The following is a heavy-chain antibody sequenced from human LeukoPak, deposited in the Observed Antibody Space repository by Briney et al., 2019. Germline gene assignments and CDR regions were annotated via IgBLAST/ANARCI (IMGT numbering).Heavy chain of an antibody. V-gene: IGHV4-39*07. D-gene: IGHD6-13*01. Sequence: PSETLSLTCTVSGASISRSSYYWGWIRQPPGKGLEWIGSIYYSGSTYYNPSLKSRVTISVDTSKNQFSLKLSSVTAADTAVYYCARDWEPSITAAGTPGLFDYWGQGTLVTVSS. CDR2: IYYSGST. CDR1: GASISRSSYY. J-gene: IGHJ4*02. CDR3: ARDWEPSITAAGTPGLFDY.